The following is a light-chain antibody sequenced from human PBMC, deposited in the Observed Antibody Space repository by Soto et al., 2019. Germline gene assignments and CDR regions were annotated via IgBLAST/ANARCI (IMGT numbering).Light chain of an antibody. CDR2: DAS. Sequence: DIQMTQSPSSLSASVGDRVTITCQASQDISNYLNWYQKKPGEAPKLLIYDASNSETWVPSRFSGSGSGTDFTFTIRSLQPEDIATYYCQQYTNTNNPWMFGQGTKVDIK. CDR3: QQYTNTNNPWM. V-gene: IGKV1-33*01. J-gene: IGKJ1*01. CDR1: QDISNY.